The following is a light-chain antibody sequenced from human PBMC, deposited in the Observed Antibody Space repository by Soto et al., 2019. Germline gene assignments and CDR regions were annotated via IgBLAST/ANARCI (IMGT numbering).Light chain of an antibody. CDR2: GAS. J-gene: IGKJ1*01. V-gene: IGKV3-20*01. CDR1: QSVSGNN. Sequence: IVLTQSPGTLSLSPGERATLSCRASQSVSGNNLVWYQQKPGQAPRLLIHGASNRATGVPDRISGSGSGTDFTLTISRLEPEDFAVYYCQQYGNTLCTSRQGTKVDIK. CDR3: QQYGNTLCT.